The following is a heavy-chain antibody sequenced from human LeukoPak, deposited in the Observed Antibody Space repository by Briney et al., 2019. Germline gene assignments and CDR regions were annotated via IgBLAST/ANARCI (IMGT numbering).Heavy chain of an antibody. J-gene: IGHJ6*03. CDR3: ARGDYRLYYYYMDV. CDR1: GYTFTSYG. CDR2: ISAYNGNT. V-gene: IGHV1-18*01. D-gene: IGHD4-17*01. Sequence: ASVKVSCKASGYTFTSYGISWVRQAPGQGLEWMGWISAYNGNTNYAQKFQGRVTMTRDTSISTAYMELSRLTSDDTAVYYCARGDYRLYYYYMDVWGRGTTVTISS.